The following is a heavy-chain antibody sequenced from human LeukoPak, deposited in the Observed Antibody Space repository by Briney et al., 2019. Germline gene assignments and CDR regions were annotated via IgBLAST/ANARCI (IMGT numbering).Heavy chain of an antibody. V-gene: IGHV3-23*01. CDR2: ISGSGGST. CDR1: GFSLSSYA. CDR3: AIMAAGYFDY. J-gene: IGHJ4*02. Sequence: GGSLRLSCAASGFSLSSYAMSWVRQAPGKGLEWVSAISGSGGSTYYADSVKGRFTISRDNSKNTLYLQMNSLRAEDTAVYYCAIMAAGYFDYWGQGTLVTVSS. D-gene: IGHD6-13*01.